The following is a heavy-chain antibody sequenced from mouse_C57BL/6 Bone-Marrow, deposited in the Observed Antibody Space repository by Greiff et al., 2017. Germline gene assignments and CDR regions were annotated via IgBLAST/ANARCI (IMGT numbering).Heavy chain of an antibody. J-gene: IGHJ3*01. CDR3: ALTLNWAWFAY. D-gene: IGHD4-1*01. CDR2: IYPRDGST. V-gene: IGHV1-85*01. CDR1: GYTFTSYD. Sequence: VQVVESGPELVKPGASVKLSCKASGYTFTSYDINWVKQRPGQGLEWIGWIYPRDGSTKYNEKFKGKATLTVDTSSSTAYMELHSLTSEDSAVYFFALTLNWAWFAYWGQGTLVTVSA.